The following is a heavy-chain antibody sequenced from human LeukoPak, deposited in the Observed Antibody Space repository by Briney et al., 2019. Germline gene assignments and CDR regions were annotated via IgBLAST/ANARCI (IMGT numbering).Heavy chain of an antibody. V-gene: IGHV1-69*13. Sequence: SVKVSCKASGGTFSSYAISWVRQAPGQGLEWMGGIIPIFGTANYAQKFQGRVTITADESTSTAYMELSSLRSEDTAVYYCARVVTYYDFWSGPFDYWGQGTLVTVSS. D-gene: IGHD3-3*01. CDR3: ARVVTYYDFWSGPFDY. CDR1: GGTFSSYA. CDR2: IIPIFGTA. J-gene: IGHJ4*02.